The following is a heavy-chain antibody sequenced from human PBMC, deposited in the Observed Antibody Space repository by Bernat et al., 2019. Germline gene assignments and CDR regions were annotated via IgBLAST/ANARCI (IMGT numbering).Heavy chain of an antibody. V-gene: IGHV3-33*01. CDR3: ARVIGHNGNDYLDS. Sequence: QVQLVESGGGVVQPGRSLRLSCVASGFTFNFYGMHWVRQAPGRGVEWVAVIWHDGSKKYYVDSVKGRFTISRDNSENTVYLQMNSLRADDTAVYYCARVIGHNGNDYLDSWGQGTLVTVSP. D-gene: IGHD5-12*01. CDR1: GFTFNFYG. J-gene: IGHJ4*02. CDR2: IWHDGSKK.